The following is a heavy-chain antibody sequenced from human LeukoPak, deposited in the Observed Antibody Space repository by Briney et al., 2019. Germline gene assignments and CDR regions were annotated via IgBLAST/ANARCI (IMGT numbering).Heavy chain of an antibody. Sequence: ASVTVSCKTSGYTFTSYGVTWVRQAPGQGLEWMGWISTFNGNTNYAQKLQDRVTMTTDTSTSTAYMELRSLRSDDTAVYYCARDPIPYYDSSSGLGDHWGQGTLVTVSS. V-gene: IGHV1-18*01. CDR3: ARDPIPYYDSSSGLGDH. D-gene: IGHD3-22*01. J-gene: IGHJ4*02. CDR1: GYTFTSYG. CDR2: ISTFNGNT.